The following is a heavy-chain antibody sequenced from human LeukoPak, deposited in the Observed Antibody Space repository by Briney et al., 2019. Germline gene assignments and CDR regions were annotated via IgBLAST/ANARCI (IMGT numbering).Heavy chain of an antibody. CDR1: GGSISCYY. D-gene: IGHD5-18*01. CDR3: ARGRSYGFDFDS. CDR2: KYYSGST. Sequence: PSETLSLTCTVSGGSISCYYWTWIRQPPGKGLEWIGYKYYSGSTRYNSSLRSRLTISLDTSKNQFSLRLTSVTAADTAVYYCARGRSYGFDFDSWGPGTLVIVSS. J-gene: IGHJ4*02. V-gene: IGHV4-59*01.